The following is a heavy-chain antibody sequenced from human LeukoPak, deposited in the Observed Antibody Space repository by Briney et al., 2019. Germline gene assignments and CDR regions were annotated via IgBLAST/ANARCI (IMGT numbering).Heavy chain of an antibody. Sequence: GRSLRLSCAASGFTFSSYAMHWVRQAPGKGLEWVAVISYDGSNKYYADSVKGRFTISRDNGKNSLYLQMNSLRAEDTSVYYCARDVGYRSWFDPWGQGTLVIVSS. V-gene: IGHV3-30*04. CDR1: GFTFSSYA. CDR3: ARDVGYRSWFDP. CDR2: ISYDGSNK. J-gene: IGHJ5*02. D-gene: IGHD5-18*01.